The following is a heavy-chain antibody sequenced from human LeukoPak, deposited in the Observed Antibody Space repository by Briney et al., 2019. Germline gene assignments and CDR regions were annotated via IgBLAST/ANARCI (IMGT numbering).Heavy chain of an antibody. J-gene: IGHJ4*02. CDR1: GGSISSYY. CDR3: ARVRATVVTLIDY. D-gene: IGHD4-23*01. Sequence: SETLSLTCTVSGGSISSYYWSWIRQPPGKGLEWIGYIYYSGNTNYNPSLKSRVTISVDTSKNQFSLKLSSVTAADTAVYYCARVRATVVTLIDYWGQGTLVTVSS. V-gene: IGHV4-59*01. CDR2: IYYSGNT.